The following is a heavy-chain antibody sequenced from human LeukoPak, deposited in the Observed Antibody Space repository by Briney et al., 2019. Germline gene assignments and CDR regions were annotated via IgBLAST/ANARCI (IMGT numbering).Heavy chain of an antibody. Sequence: GGSLRLSCAASGFTFSSYNMNWVRQAPGKGLEWVSSISFSSSYIYYADSVKGRFTISRDNAKDSLYLQMNSLRAEDTALYYCAKDILQWLTGVDYWGQGTLVTVSS. CDR1: GFTFSSYN. CDR2: ISFSSSYI. J-gene: IGHJ4*02. D-gene: IGHD6-19*01. V-gene: IGHV3-21*04. CDR3: AKDILQWLTGVDY.